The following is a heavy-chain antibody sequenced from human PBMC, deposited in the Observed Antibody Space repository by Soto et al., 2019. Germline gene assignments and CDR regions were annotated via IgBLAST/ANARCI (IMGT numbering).Heavy chain of an antibody. D-gene: IGHD6-13*01. Sequence: GGSLRLSCAASGFTFSSYGMHWVRQAPGKGLEWVAVIWYDGSNKYYADSVKGRFTISRDNSKNTLYLQMNSLRAEDTAVYYCARDGTGYSSSWLYYYYYGMDVWGQGTTVTVSS. CDR2: IWYDGSNK. V-gene: IGHV3-33*01. CDR1: GFTFSSYG. CDR3: ARDGTGYSSSWLYYYYYGMDV. J-gene: IGHJ6*02.